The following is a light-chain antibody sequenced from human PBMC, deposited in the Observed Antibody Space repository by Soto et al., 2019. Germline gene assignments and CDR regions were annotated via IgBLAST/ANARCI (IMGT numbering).Light chain of an antibody. CDR2: DNN. CDR1: RSNIGDNY. Sequence: QSALTQPPSVSAAPGQTVTISCSGSRSNIGDNYVYWYHQLPGTAPKLLIYDNNKRPSGMPARCFGSKYGTSATLGITGGQTGDEADYYCGTWDSSRSAGVFGGGTKLTVL. J-gene: IGLJ2*01. V-gene: IGLV1-51*01. CDR3: GTWDSSRSAGV.